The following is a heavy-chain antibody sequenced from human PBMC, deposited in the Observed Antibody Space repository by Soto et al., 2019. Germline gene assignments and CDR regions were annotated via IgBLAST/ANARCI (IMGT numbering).Heavy chain of an antibody. CDR3: TRLRRIYGCYTMDV. J-gene: IGHJ6*02. Sequence: GGPLRLSCAASGITFSDHYMDWVRQARGKGLEWVGRARHKPEGYTTEYAASVKGRFALSRDDSKSSVYLQMNSLNSEDTSVYYCTRLRRIYGCYTMDVWGQGTTVTVSS. CDR1: GITFSDHY. CDR2: ARHKPEGYTT. V-gene: IGHV3-72*01. D-gene: IGHD2-2*02.